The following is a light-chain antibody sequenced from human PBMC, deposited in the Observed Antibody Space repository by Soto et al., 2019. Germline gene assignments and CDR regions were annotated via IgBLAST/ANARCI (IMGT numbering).Light chain of an antibody. J-gene: IGKJ1*01. Sequence: IQMNQSPSTLSASVGDTVTITCRASQSISVWLAWYQQKAGKAPNLLIYKASRLESGVPSRFSGSGSETEFTLTISGLQPGDSATYYCQQYNSYSPTFGQGTKVDNK. CDR2: KAS. CDR1: QSISVW. CDR3: QQYNSYSPT. V-gene: IGKV1-5*03.